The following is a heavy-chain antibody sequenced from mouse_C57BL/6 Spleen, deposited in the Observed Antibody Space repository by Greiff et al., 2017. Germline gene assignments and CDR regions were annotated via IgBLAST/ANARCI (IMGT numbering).Heavy chain of an antibody. CDR1: GYTFTDYE. Sequence: SGAELVRPGASVTLSCKASGYTFTDYEMHWVKQTPVHGLEWIGAIDPETGGTAYNQKFKGKAILTADKSSSTAYMELRSLTSEDSAVYYCTRQGDGSTPFAYWGQGTLVTVSA. CDR3: TRQGDGSTPFAY. V-gene: IGHV1-15*01. CDR2: IDPETGGT. D-gene: IGHD1-1*01. J-gene: IGHJ3*01.